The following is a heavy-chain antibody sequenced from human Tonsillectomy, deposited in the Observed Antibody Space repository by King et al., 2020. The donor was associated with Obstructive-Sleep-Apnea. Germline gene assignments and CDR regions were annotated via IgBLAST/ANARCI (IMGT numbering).Heavy chain of an antibody. V-gene: IGHV3-9*01. CDR1: GFQFDDYA. Sequence: VQLVESGGGLVQPGRSLRLSCAASGFQFDDYALHWVRQAPGKGLEWVSGISWNSGNIAYADSVKGRFTISRHNAKNSLYLQMNSLRPEDTALYYCAKASAAVAGLGYFDLWGRGTLVTVSS. J-gene: IGHJ2*01. CDR2: ISWNSGNI. CDR3: AKASAAVAGLGYFDL. D-gene: IGHD6-19*01.